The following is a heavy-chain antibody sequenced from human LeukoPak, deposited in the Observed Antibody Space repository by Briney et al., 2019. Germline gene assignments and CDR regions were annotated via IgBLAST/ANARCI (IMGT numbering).Heavy chain of an antibody. CDR1: GFTFSDYR. J-gene: IGHJ4*02. V-gene: IGHV3-21*01. Sequence: GGSLRLSCEVSGFTFSDYRMNWVRQAPGKGLEWVSSISTTDDYIYYADSVKGRFTISRDNAKNSLYLQMNSLRAEDTAVYHCARGPVPDKRAWYSFGYWGQGILVTVSS. D-gene: IGHD6-19*01. CDR3: ARGPVPDKRAWYSFGY. CDR2: ISTTDDYI.